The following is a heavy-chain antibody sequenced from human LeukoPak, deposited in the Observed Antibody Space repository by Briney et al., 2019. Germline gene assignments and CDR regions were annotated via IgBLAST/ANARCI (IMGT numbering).Heavy chain of an antibody. V-gene: IGHV4-34*01. CDR1: GGSFSGYY. CDR3: ARGRYSYGPWGVYYYYYMDV. Sequence: SATLSLTCAVYGGSFSGYYWSWIRQPPGKGLEWIGEINHSGSTNYNPSLKSRVTISVDTSKNQFSLKLSSVTAADTAVYYCARGRYSYGPWGVYYYYYMDVWGKGTTVTVSS. D-gene: IGHD5-18*01. J-gene: IGHJ6*03. CDR2: INHSGST.